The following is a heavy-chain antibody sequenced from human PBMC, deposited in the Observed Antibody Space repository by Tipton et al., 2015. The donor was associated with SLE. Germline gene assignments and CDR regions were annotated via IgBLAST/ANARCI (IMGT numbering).Heavy chain of an antibody. CDR3: AGRRLMIFRHGMDV. D-gene: IGHD3/OR15-3a*01. J-gene: IGHJ6*02. Sequence: SLRLSCAASGFTFSSYSMTWVRQAPGKALEWVSIISGGSDITNYADSVKGRFTISRDNSKNTLYLQMNSLSAEDTAIYYCAGRRLMIFRHGMDVWGQGTTVTVSS. V-gene: IGHV3-23*01. CDR2: ISGGSDIT. CDR1: GFTFSSYS.